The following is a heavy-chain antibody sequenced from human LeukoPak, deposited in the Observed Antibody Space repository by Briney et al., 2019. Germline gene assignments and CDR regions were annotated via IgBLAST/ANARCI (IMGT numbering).Heavy chain of an antibody. CDR3: ARIDGRGGAYCGGDCYTQIDY. V-gene: IGHV4-59*08. CDR1: GGSISSYY. Sequence: SETLSLTCTVSGGSISSYYWSWIRQPPGKGLEWIGYIYYSGSTNYNPSLKSRVTISVDTSKNQFSLKLSSVTAADTAVYYCARIDGRGGAYCGGDCYTQIDYWGQGTLVTVSS. CDR2: IYYSGST. J-gene: IGHJ4*02. D-gene: IGHD2-21*02.